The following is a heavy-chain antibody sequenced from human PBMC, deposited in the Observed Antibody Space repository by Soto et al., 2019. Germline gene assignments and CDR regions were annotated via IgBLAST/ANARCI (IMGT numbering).Heavy chain of an antibody. D-gene: IGHD3-10*01. V-gene: IGHV3-9*01. J-gene: IGHJ6*02. Sequence: EVQLVESGGGLVQPGRSLRLSCAASGFTFDDYAMHWVRQAPGKGLEWVSGISWNSGSIGYADSVKGRFTISRDNAKNSLYLQMNSLRAEDTALYYCAKAGAYYGMDVWGQGTTVTVSS. CDR3: AKAGAYYGMDV. CDR1: GFTFDDYA. CDR2: ISWNSGSI.